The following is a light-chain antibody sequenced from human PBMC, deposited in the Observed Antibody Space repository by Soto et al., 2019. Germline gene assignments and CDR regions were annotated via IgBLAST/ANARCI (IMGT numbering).Light chain of an antibody. CDR1: QSINTY. J-gene: IGKJ5*01. CDR3: QQTYSVSPIT. V-gene: IGKV1-39*01. Sequence: DILMTQSPSSLSASVGDRVTITCRASQSINTYLNWYQQKPGRAPKILIFAASSLQSGVPARFSGSGSGTEFTLTISGLQPEDFGTYYCQQTYSVSPITFGQGTRLEIK. CDR2: AAS.